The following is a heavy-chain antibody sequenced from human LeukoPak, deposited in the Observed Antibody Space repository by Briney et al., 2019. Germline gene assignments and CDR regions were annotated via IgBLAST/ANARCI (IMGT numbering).Heavy chain of an antibody. V-gene: IGHV4-34*01. CDR2: INHSGST. Sequence: SETLSLTCAVYGGSFSGYYWRWLRQPPGKGLEWIGEINHSGSTNYNPSLKSRVTISVDTSKNQFSLKLSSVTAADTAVCYCARGRVLYPHLDYWGQGTLVTVSS. CDR3: ARGRVLYPHLDY. CDR1: GGSFSGYY. D-gene: IGHD2-8*01. J-gene: IGHJ4*02.